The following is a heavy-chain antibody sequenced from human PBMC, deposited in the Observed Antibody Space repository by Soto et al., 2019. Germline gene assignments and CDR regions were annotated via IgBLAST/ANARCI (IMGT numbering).Heavy chain of an antibody. D-gene: IGHD6-6*01. J-gene: IGHJ6*02. Sequence: GSLKISCKGCGYSFTSYWISWVRQMPGKGLEWMGRIDPSDSYTNYSPSFQGHVTISADKSISTAYLQWSSLKASDTAMYYCARRAQGGSSSERYYYYYGMDVWGQGTTVTASS. CDR3: ARRAQGGSSSERYYYYYGMDV. CDR1: GYSFTSYW. CDR2: IDPSDSYT. V-gene: IGHV5-10-1*01.